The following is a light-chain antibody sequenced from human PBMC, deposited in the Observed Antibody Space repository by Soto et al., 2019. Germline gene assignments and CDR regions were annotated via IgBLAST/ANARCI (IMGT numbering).Light chain of an antibody. Sequence: EIVLTQSPGTLSLSPGERATLSCRASQSVNSNYLAWYQQKPGQAPRLLIYGASSRATGIPDRFSGSGSGTDVTLTISRLEPEDFAVYYCQQYGSSPLYTFGQGTKLEIK. V-gene: IGKV3-20*01. J-gene: IGKJ2*01. CDR3: QQYGSSPLYT. CDR1: QSVNSNY. CDR2: GAS.